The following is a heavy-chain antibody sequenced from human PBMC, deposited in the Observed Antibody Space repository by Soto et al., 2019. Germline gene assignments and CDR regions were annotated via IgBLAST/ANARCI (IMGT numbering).Heavy chain of an antibody. D-gene: IGHD6-13*01. Sequence: GESLKISCKGSGYSFTSYWIGWVRQMPVKGLEWMGIIYPGDSDTRYSPSFQGQVTISADKSISTAYLQWSSLKASDTAMYYCARHGAYSSSWSHENGFDPWGQGTLVTAS. CDR1: GYSFTSYW. J-gene: IGHJ5*02. V-gene: IGHV5-51*01. CDR2: IYPGDSDT. CDR3: ARHGAYSSSWSHENGFDP.